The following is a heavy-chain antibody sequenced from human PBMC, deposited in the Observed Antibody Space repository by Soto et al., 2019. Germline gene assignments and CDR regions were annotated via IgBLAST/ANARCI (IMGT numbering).Heavy chain of an antibody. CDR3: ATPYGSGSYYPYGMDV. J-gene: IGHJ6*02. Sequence: GASVKVSCKVSGYTLTELSMHWVRQAPGKGLEWMGGFDPEDGETIYAQKFQGRVTMTEDTSTDTAYMELSSLRSEDTAVYYCATPYGSGSYYPYGMDVWGQGTTVTVSS. CDR2: FDPEDGET. V-gene: IGHV1-24*01. D-gene: IGHD3-10*01. CDR1: GYTLTELS.